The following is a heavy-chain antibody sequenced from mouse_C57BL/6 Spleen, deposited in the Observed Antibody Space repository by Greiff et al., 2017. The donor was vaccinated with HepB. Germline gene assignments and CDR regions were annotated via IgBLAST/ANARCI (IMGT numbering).Heavy chain of an antibody. CDR2: IDPEDGET. CDR3: ARERDGYYDYFDY. J-gene: IGHJ2*01. V-gene: IGHV14-2*01. Sequence: VQLQQSGAELVKPGASVKLSCTASGFNITDYYMHWVKQRTEQGLEWIGRIDPEDGETKYAPKFKGKATITADTSSNTAYLQLSSLTSEDTAVYYCARERDGYYDYFDYWGQGTTLTVSS. D-gene: IGHD2-3*01. CDR1: GFNITDYY.